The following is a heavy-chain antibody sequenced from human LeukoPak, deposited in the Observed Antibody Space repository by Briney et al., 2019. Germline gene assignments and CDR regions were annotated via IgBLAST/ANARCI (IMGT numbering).Heavy chain of an antibody. CDR1: GFTFRSYW. Sequence: GGSLRLSCAASGFTFRSYWMHWVPQAPGKGLVWFSRINSDGNSTDYADSVKGRFTISTDSAKNTLYLQMNSLRAEDTAVYYCSRAGHYYYGMDVWGQGNTVTVSS. CDR2: INSDGNST. J-gene: IGHJ6*02. V-gene: IGHV3-74*01. CDR3: SRAGHYYYGMDV. D-gene: IGHD6-19*01.